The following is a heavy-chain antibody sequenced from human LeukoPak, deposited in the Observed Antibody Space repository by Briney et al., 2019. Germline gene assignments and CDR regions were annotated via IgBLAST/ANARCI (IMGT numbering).Heavy chain of an antibody. J-gene: IGHJ4*02. V-gene: IGHV3-48*02. D-gene: IGHD3-10*01. CDR2: ISHNSRTM. Sequence: PGGSLRLSCAASGFTFSSYSMNWVRQVPGKGLEWVSYISHNSRTMHYADSVKGRLTISRDDAKNSLFLQMNSLRDEDTAVYYCVRGYPLGVATFDSWGQGTLVIVSS. CDR3: VRGYPLGVATFDS. CDR1: GFTFSSYS.